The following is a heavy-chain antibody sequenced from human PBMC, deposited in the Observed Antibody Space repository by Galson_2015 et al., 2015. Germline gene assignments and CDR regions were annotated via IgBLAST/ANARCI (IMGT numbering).Heavy chain of an antibody. CDR2: INPSGGST. Sequence: SCKASGYTFTSYYMHWVRQAPGQGLEWMGIINPSGGSTSYAQKFQGRVTMTRDTSTSTVYMELSSLRSEDTAVYYCARGQGGSGSFLHYYGMDVWGQGTTVTVSS. CDR3: ARGQGGSGSFLHYYGMDV. J-gene: IGHJ6*02. CDR1: GYTFTSYY. D-gene: IGHD3-10*01. V-gene: IGHV1-46*01.